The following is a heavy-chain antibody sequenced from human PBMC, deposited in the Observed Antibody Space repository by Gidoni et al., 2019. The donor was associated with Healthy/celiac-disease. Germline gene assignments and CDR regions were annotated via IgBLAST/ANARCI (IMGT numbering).Heavy chain of an antibody. CDR2: ISLNSGNI. V-gene: IGHV3-9*01. CDR3: AKDIGYCSGGSCRNHYYGMDV. D-gene: IGHD2-15*01. Sequence: EVQLVESGGGLVQPGRSLRLSCAASGFTFDDYAMHWVRQAPGKGLGWGSCISLNSGNIGYADSVKGRFTISRDNAKNSLYLQMNSLRAEDTALYYCAKDIGYCSGGSCRNHYYGMDVWGQGTTVTVSS. CDR1: GFTFDDYA. J-gene: IGHJ6*02.